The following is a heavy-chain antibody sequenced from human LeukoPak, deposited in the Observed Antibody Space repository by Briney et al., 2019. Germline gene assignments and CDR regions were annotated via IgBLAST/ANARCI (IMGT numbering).Heavy chain of an antibody. J-gene: IGHJ4*02. D-gene: IGHD3-22*01. Sequence: GGSLRLSCAASGFTFSSAAMTWVRQAPGRGLEWVSTVTGSDDRTYYADSVKGRFTFSRDYSRNMLHLQMNSLRVEDTAMYYCAKGPQLNSGYHPDYWGQGTLVTVSS. CDR3: AKGPQLNSGYHPDY. V-gene: IGHV3-23*01. CDR1: GFTFSSAA. CDR2: VTGSDDRT.